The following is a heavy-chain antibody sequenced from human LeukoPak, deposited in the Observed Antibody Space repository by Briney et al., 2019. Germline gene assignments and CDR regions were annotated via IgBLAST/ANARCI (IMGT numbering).Heavy chain of an antibody. D-gene: IGHD1-1*01. CDR3: ARDGYNWNDRAFDI. CDR2: IYYSGST. V-gene: IGHV4-59*01. J-gene: IGHJ3*02. Sequence: SETLSLTCTVSGDSISSYYWSWVRQPAGKGLEWIGYIYYSGSTNYNPSLKSRVTISVDTSKNQFSLKLSSVTAADTAVYYCARDGYNWNDRAFDIWGQGTMVTVSS. CDR1: GDSISSYY.